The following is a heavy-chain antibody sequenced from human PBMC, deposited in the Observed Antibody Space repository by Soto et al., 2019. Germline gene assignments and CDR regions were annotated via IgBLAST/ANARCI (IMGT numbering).Heavy chain of an antibody. CDR2: TYYRSKWYN. Sequence: QTRSLTSVICGYSVSSNSAAWNLIRQSPSRGLEWLGRTYYRSKWYNDYAVSVKSRITINPDTSKNQFSLQLNSVTPEDTAVYYCAVSMVRGVIMHYYGMDVWGQGTTVTVSS. V-gene: IGHV6-1*01. D-gene: IGHD3-10*01. CDR1: GYSVSSNSAA. J-gene: IGHJ6*02. CDR3: AVSMVRGVIMHYYGMDV.